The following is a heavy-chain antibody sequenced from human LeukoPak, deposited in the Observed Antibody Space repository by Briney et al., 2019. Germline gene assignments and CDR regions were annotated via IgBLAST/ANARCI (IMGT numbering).Heavy chain of an antibody. CDR2: IYYSGST. V-gene: IGHV4-59*01. CDR1: GGSISSYY. J-gene: IGHJ4*02. Sequence: SETLSLTCTVSGGSISSYYWSWIRQPPGKGLEWIGYIYYSGSTNYNPSLKSRVTISVDTTKNQFSLKLSSVTAADTAVYYCARAEYYFDYWGQGTLVTVSS. D-gene: IGHD3-10*01. CDR3: ARAEYYFDY.